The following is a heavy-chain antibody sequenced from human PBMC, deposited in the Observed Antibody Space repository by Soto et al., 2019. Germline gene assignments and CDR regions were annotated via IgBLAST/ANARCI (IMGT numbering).Heavy chain of an antibody. J-gene: IGHJ6*02. CDR1: GGSISNSLYS. Sequence: QLQLQESGPGLVKPSETLSLTCTVSGGSISNSLYSWGWIRQPPGKGLEYIGSVYHSGSTYYNPSLKSRVTISVDTSKNQFSLKLSSVTAADTAVYYCARQTGVAVAAHNYHGMDVWGQGTTVAVSS. D-gene: IGHD6-19*01. CDR3: ARQTGVAVAAHNYHGMDV. CDR2: VYHSGST. V-gene: IGHV4-39*01.